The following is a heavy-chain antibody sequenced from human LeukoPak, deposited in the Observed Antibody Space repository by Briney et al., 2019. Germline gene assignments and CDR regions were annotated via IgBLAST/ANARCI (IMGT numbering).Heavy chain of an antibody. J-gene: IGHJ4*02. Sequence: SETLSLTCDVYGEFFSGYYWSCIRQPPGKGLEWIGDINHSGTTKYNPSLKSRVTVLIDTSKSHFSLKVNSVTAADTAVYYCARLPLGAFGEVLNFDLWGQGTVVTVSS. CDR2: INHSGTT. V-gene: IGHV4-34*01. D-gene: IGHD3-10*01. CDR1: GEFFSGYY. CDR3: ARLPLGAFGEVLNFDL.